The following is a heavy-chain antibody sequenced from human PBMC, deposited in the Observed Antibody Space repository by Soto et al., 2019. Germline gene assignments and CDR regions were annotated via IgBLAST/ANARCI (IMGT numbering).Heavy chain of an antibody. D-gene: IGHD3-9*01. CDR1: GGSIISGDYY. V-gene: IGHV4-30-4*01. CDR2: IYYSGST. Sequence: PSETLSLTCTVSGGSIISGDYYWSWIRQPPGKGLEWIGYIYYSGSTYYNPSLKSRVTISVDTSKNQFSLKLSSVTAADTAVYYCARELRYFEGFDPWGQGTLVTVSS. J-gene: IGHJ5*02. CDR3: ARELRYFEGFDP.